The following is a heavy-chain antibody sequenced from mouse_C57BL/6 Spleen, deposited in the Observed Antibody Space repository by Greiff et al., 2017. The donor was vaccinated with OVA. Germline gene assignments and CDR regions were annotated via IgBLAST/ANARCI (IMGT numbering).Heavy chain of an antibody. D-gene: IGHD2-4*01. CDR1: GYTFTSYW. V-gene: IGHV1-61*01. CDR3: ARGRLIDYDVDD. Sequence: QVQLQQPGAELVRPGSSVKLSCKASGYTFTSYWMDWVKQRPGQGLEWIGNIYPSDSETHYNQKFKDKATLTVDKSSSTAYMQLSSLTSEDSAVYYCARGRLIDYDVDDWGQGTTLTVSS. CDR2: IYPSDSET. J-gene: IGHJ2*01.